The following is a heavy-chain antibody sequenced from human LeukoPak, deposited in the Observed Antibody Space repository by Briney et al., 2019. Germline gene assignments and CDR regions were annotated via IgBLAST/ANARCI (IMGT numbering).Heavy chain of an antibody. D-gene: IGHD6-19*01. CDR1: GFTFSSYW. V-gene: IGHV3-74*01. CDR3: ARRGAVAGTFDY. Sequence: GGSLRLSCAASGFTFSSYWMHWVRQAPGKGLVWVSRINSDGSSTNYADSVKGRFTISRDNAKNTLYLQMNSLRAEDTAVYYCARRGAVAGTFDYWGQGALVTVSS. CDR2: INSDGSST. J-gene: IGHJ4*02.